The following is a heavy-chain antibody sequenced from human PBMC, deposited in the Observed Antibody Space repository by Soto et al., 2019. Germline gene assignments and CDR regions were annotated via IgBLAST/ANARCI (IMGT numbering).Heavy chain of an antibody. V-gene: IGHV3-23*01. CDR1: GLPFGCCA. CDR3: AKNRGPGSYTNWSFNV. J-gene: IGHJ2*01. CDR2: IHGGADYT. D-gene: IGHD1-26*01. Sequence: EVQLLESGGGLVQPGGSRRLPCAAPGLPFGCCALAGVPQPPGRGLEWVSTIHGGADYTHYTDSVKGRFTISRDNSRNTVFLQMNSLTAGDTAIYYCAKNRGPGSYTNWSFNVWGRGTPVTVSS.